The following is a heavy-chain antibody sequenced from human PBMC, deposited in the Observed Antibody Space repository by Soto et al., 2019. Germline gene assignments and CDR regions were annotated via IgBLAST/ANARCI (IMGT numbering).Heavy chain of an antibody. J-gene: IGHJ5*02. CDR3: ARDSTVIVGANSGFDP. V-gene: IGHV4-31*03. D-gene: IGHD1-26*01. CDR1: GGSISTGGHY. Sequence: SETLSLTCTVSGGSISTGGHYWNWIRQYPGKGLDWIGYIYHRGTTSYSPSLKSRVTISIDTSKNQFSLKLTSVTAADTAAYYCARDSTVIVGANSGFDPWGQGTLVTVS. CDR2: IYHRGTT.